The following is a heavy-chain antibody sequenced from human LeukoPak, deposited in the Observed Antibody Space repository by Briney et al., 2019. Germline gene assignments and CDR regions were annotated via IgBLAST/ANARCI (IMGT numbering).Heavy chain of an antibody. CDR3: ARELPHNWFDP. CDR1: GFTLKTFW. Sequence: GGSLRLSCAVSGFTLKTFWMSWVRQAPGKWLQWVANIEQDGSEKYYVDSVKGRFTISRDNAKNSLYLQMNSLRAEDTAVYYCARELPHNWFDPWGQGTLVTVSS. CDR2: IEQDGSEK. V-gene: IGHV3-7*01. J-gene: IGHJ5*02.